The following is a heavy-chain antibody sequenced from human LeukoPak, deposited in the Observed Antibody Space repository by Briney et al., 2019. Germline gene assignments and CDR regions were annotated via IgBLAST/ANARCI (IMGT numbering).Heavy chain of an antibody. CDR2: ISISSNYI. V-gene: IGHV3-21*01. D-gene: IGHD3-3*01. Sequence: KPAGSLRLSCAASGFTFSRYSMNWVRQAPGKGLEWVSSISISSNYIYYADSVKGRFTISRDNAKSSLYLQVNSLRAEDTAVYYCARGSRFGVVGRDAFDIWGQGTVVTVSS. CDR3: ARGSRFGVVGRDAFDI. J-gene: IGHJ3*02. CDR1: GFTFSRYS.